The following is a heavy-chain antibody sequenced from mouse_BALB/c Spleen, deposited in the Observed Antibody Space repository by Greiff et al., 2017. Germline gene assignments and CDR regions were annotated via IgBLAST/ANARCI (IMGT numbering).Heavy chain of an antibody. D-gene: IGHD3-1*01. CDR2: IDPSDSYT. CDR1: GYTFTSYW. J-gene: IGHJ2*01. V-gene: IGHV1-69*02. CDR3: ARSGSSGYVFDY. Sequence: VQLQQPGAELVKPGASVKLSCKASGYTFTSYWMHWVKQRPGQGLEWIGEIDPSDSYTNYNQKFKGKATLTVDKSSSTAYMQRSSLTSEDSAVYYCARSGSSGYVFDYWGQGTTLTVSS.